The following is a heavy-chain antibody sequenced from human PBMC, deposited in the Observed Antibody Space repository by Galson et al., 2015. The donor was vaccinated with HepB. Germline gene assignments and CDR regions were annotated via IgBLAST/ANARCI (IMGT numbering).Heavy chain of an antibody. D-gene: IGHD2-2*01. J-gene: IGHJ5*02. CDR3: ARHPRGVVWLLGPFDP. V-gene: IGHV4-39*01. CDR1: GGSISSGGYY. Sequence: ETLSLPCTVSGGSISSGGYYWGWIRPPPGKGLEWIGSIYYSGSTYYNPSLKSRVPISVDTSKNQFSLKLSSVTAADTAVYYCARHPRGVVWLLGPFDPWGQGTLVTVSS. CDR2: IYYSGST.